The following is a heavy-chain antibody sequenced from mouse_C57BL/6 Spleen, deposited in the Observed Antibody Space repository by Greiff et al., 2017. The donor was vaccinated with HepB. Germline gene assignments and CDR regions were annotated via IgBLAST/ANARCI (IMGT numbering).Heavy chain of an antibody. CDR2: ISSGSSTI. CDR3: ARGGRGGYAMDY. V-gene: IGHV5-17*01. J-gene: IGHJ4*01. Sequence: DVMLVESGGGLVKPGGSLKLSCAASGFTFSDYGMHWVRQAPEKGLEWVAYISSGSSTIYYADTVKGRFTISRDNAKNTLFLQMTSLRSEDTAMYYCARGGRGGYAMDYWGQGTSVTVSS. D-gene: IGHD3-3*01. CDR1: GFTFSDYG.